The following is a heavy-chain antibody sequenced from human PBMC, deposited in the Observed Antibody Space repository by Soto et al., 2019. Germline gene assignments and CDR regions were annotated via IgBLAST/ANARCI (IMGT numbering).Heavy chain of an antibody. CDR2: IKQDGGEK. CDR3: ASGYRLHYPYGMDV. J-gene: IGHJ6*02. D-gene: IGHD2-2*01. Sequence: GGSLRLSCAASGFTFSSYWMNWVRQAPGKGLEWVANIKQDGGEKYYVDSVKGRFTISRDNAKNSQYLQMNSLRAEDAAVYYCASGYRLHYPYGMDVWGQGTTVTVSS. CDR1: GFTFSSYW. V-gene: IGHV3-7*01.